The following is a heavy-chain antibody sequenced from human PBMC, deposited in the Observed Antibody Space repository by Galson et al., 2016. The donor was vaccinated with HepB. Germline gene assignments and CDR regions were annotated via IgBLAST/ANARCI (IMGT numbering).Heavy chain of an antibody. J-gene: IGHJ6*02. CDR1: GFTFRDSS. Sequence: SLRLSCAASGFTFRDSSFNWVRQSPGKGLEWVSSISPRNSYVYYADSVRGRFTISRDDAKSSLYLQMNSLRAEDTGVYYCSRGGGVTLSRGFLYYYFSMDVWGQGTTVTVSS. CDR2: ISPRNSYV. D-gene: IGHD3-10*01. V-gene: IGHV3-21*01. CDR3: SRGGGVTLSRGFLYYYFSMDV.